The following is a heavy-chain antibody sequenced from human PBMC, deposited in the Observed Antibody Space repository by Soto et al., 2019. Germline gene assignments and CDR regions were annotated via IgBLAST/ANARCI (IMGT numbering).Heavy chain of an antibody. CDR3: TRRAPSRACAF. CDR2: TRGKANSYTT. CDR1: GFTFSDHN. V-gene: IGHV3-72*01. J-gene: IGHJ4*02. Sequence: EVQLVESGGGLVQPGGSLRLSCVASGFTFSDHNIDWVRQAPGKGLEWVGRTRGKANSYTTDYAASVKGRFTISRDDSKNSAFLQMNSLKTEDTALYYCTRRAPSRACAFWGQGTPVTVSS.